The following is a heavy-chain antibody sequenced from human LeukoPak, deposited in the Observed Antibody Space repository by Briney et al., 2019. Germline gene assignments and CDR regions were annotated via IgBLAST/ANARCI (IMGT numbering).Heavy chain of an antibody. Sequence: GGSPRLSCSASGFTFSSSAMHWGRQAPGQGLEWVSYIGSPGTTIYYADAVKGRFIISRDNAKNLLFLQMNSLRAEDTAVYYCAKVATEGYYFDYWGQGTLVTVSS. V-gene: IGHV3-48*03. CDR1: GFTFSSSA. CDR2: IGSPGTTI. CDR3: AKVATEGYYFDY. J-gene: IGHJ4*02. D-gene: IGHD5-12*01.